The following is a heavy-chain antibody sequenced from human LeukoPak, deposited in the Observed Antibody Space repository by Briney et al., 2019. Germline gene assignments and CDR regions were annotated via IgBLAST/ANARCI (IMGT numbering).Heavy chain of an antibody. CDR3: ARNITSVIPAGYFDY. Sequence: SETLSLTCSVSGGSIGSGRYYWAWIRQPPGKGLEWIGRIYNTWSTSYNPSLKSRVTMSVDTSKNQFSLRLSSVTAADTAVYYCARNITSVIPAGYFDYWGQGTLVTVSS. J-gene: IGHJ4*02. CDR2: IYNTWST. V-gene: IGHV4-39*01. CDR1: GGSIGSGRYY. D-gene: IGHD2-2*01.